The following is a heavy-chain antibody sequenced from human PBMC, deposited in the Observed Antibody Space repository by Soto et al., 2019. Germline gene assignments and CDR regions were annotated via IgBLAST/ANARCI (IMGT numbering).Heavy chain of an antibody. J-gene: IGHJ6*03. CDR2: IYPGDSDT. D-gene: IGHD4-4*01. CDR3: ARRLPINSNYTQGYYYYYMDV. V-gene: IGHV5-51*01. CDR1: GYSFTSYW. Sequence: GESLKISCKGSGYSFTSYWIGWVRQMPGKGLEWMGIIYPGDSDTRYSPSFQGQVTISADKSISTAYLQWSSLKASDTAMYYCARRLPINSNYTQGYYYYYMDVWGKGTTVTVSS.